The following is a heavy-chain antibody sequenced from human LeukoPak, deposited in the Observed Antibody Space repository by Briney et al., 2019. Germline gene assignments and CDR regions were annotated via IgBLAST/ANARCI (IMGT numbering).Heavy chain of an antibody. CDR2: ISADGGSA. Sequence: SGGSLRLSCVASGLNFGESAMHWVRQAPGEGLEWVSLISADGGSAFSADSVKGRFSISRDNSKNSLYLQMDSLRSEDTAMYYCAKESGKFDYWGQGTLVVVSS. CDR3: AKESGKFDY. V-gene: IGHV3-43*02. J-gene: IGHJ4*02. CDR1: GLNFGESA.